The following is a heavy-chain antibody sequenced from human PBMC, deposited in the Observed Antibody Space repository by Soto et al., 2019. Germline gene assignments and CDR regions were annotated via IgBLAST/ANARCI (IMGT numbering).Heavy chain of an antibody. CDR3: ARGGGDYVDFFDY. V-gene: IGHV3-33*01. J-gene: IGHJ4*02. CDR2: IWYDGNNK. Sequence: VAVIWYDGNNKYYADSVKGRFTISRDNSKKTLYLQMSTLRVEDTAMYYCARGGGDYVDFFDYWGQGTLVTVSS. D-gene: IGHD4-17*01.